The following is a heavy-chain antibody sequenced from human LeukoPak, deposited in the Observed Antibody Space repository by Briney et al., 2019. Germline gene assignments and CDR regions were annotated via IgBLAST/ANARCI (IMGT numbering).Heavy chain of an antibody. V-gene: IGHV5-51*01. CDR1: GYRFSSYW. CDR2: IDPGDSET. D-gene: IGHD6-13*01. CDR3: ARPTADGTGPLDY. J-gene: IGHJ4*02. Sequence: GESLKISCQGSGYRFSSYWIGWVRQMPGKGLEWMGIIDPGDSETRYSPSFQGQVTISADKSISTAYLQWSSLKASDTAMYYCARPTADGTGPLDYWGQGTLVTVSS.